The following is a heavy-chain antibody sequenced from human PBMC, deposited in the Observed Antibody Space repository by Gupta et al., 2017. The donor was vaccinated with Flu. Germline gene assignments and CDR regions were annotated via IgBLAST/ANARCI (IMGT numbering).Heavy chain of an antibody. D-gene: IGHD2-2*01. J-gene: IGHJ5*02. CDR1: GFTFSNYG. V-gene: IGHV3-21*01. CDR2: ISSRNSYI. CDR3: ARSASSISWREVDRGWFDP. Sequence: EVQLVESGGGLVRAGGSLRLSCAASGFTFSNYGMNWVRQAPGKGLEWVSSISSRNSYIYYADSMKGRFTISRDNAKNSLYLQMNSLRPEDTAVYYCARSASSISWREVDRGWFDPWGQGTLVTVSS.